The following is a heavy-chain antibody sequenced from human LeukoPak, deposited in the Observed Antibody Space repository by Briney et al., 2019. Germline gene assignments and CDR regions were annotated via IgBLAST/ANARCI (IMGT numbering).Heavy chain of an antibody. CDR1: GGTSSSYA. Sequence: SVKVSCKASGGTSSSYAISWVRQAPGQGLEWMGGIIPIFGTANYAQKFQGRVTITADESTSTAYMELSSLRSEDTAVYYCARKVQLERRGTDYYGMDVWGKGTTVTVSS. J-gene: IGHJ6*04. D-gene: IGHD1-1*01. CDR2: IIPIFGTA. CDR3: ARKVQLERRGTDYYGMDV. V-gene: IGHV1-69*01.